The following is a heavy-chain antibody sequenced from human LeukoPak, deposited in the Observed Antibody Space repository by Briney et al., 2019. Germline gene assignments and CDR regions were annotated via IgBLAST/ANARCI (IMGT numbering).Heavy chain of an antibody. Sequence: GGSLRLSCAASGFTFSSYSMNWVRQAPGKGLEWVSSISSSSSYIYYADSVKGRFTISRDNAKNSLYLQLNSLRAEDTAVYYCARSPGGSGWTGWFDPWGQGTLVTVSS. V-gene: IGHV3-21*01. CDR1: GFTFSSYS. D-gene: IGHD6-19*01. J-gene: IGHJ5*02. CDR3: ARSPGGSGWTGWFDP. CDR2: ISSSSSYI.